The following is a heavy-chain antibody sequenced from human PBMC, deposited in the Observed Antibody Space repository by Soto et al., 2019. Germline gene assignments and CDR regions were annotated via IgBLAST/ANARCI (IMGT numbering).Heavy chain of an antibody. D-gene: IGHD6-13*01. V-gene: IGHV4-34*01. CDR3: ARTVDGYIPIPLDS. Sequence: SETLSLTCAVYGGSFSDYSWSWIRQPPGKGLAWIGEISHSGGSNYNPSLKSRVTISVDTSKNQFSLKLSSVTAADTAVYYCARTVDGYIPIPLDSWGQGALVTVSS. CDR2: ISHSGGS. CDR1: GGSFSDYS. J-gene: IGHJ4*02.